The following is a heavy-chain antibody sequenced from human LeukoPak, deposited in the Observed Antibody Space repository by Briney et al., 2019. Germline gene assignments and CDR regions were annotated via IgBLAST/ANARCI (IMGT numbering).Heavy chain of an antibody. D-gene: IGHD3-22*01. CDR1: GFAFSSYR. J-gene: IGHJ4*02. Sequence: GSLRLSCAASGFAFSSYRMHWVRQAPGKGLVWVSRTNSDGSTTSYADSVKGRFTFSRDNAKNTLYLQMNSLRAEDTAVYYCARERYYYDSSGSYWYFDYWGQGTLVTVSS. CDR2: TNSDGSTT. V-gene: IGHV3-74*01. CDR3: ARERYYYDSSGSYWYFDY.